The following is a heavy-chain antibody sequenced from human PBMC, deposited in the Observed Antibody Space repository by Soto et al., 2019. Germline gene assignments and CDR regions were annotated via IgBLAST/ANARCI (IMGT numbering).Heavy chain of an antibody. CDR2: MNPNSGNT. CDR1: GYTFTSYD. D-gene: IGHD1-26*01. J-gene: IGHJ3*02. Sequence: QVPLVQSGAEVKKPGASVKVSCRASGYTFTSYDITGVRQATGQGLEWMGWMNPNSGNTGYAQKFQGRVTMTRNTSISTAYMELSSLRSEDTAVYYCASTVGAGEDAFDIWGQGTMVTVSS. CDR3: ASTVGAGEDAFDI. V-gene: IGHV1-8*02.